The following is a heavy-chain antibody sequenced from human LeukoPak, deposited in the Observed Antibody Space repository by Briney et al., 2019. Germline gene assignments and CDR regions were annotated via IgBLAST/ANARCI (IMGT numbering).Heavy chain of an antibody. CDR3: AKDDYGDYFDY. V-gene: IGHV3-30*18. D-gene: IGHD4-17*01. CDR2: ISYDGSNK. CDR1: GFTFSSYG. Sequence: AGGSLRLSCAAPGFTFSSYGMHWVRQAPGKGLEWVAVISYDGSNKYYADSVKGRFTISRDDSKNTLYLQMNSLRAEDTAVYYCAKDDYGDYFDYWGQGTLVTVSS. J-gene: IGHJ4*02.